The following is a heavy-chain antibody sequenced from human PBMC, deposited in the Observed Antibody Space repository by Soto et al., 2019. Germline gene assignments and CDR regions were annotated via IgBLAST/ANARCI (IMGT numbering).Heavy chain of an antibody. D-gene: IGHD6-6*01. CDR2: ISGSGGST. V-gene: IGHV3-23*01. CDR1: TCIDHG. J-gene: IGHJ1*01. CDR3: ASGNEYSSSVSAY. Sequence: TCIDHGVSRISKTQGKGLEWVSAISGSGGSTYYADSVKGRFTISRDNSKNTLYLQMNSLRAEDTAVYYCASGNEYSSSVSAYWVQGT.